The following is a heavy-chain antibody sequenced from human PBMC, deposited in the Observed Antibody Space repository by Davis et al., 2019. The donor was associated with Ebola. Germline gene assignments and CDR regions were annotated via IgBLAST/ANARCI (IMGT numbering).Heavy chain of an antibody. CDR1: GGTFSSYA. CDR2: INPNSGGT. Sequence: AASVKVSCKASGGTFSSYAISWVRQAPGQGLEWMGWINPNSGGTNYAQKFQGRVTMTRDTSISTAYMELSRLRSDDTAVYYCARSSGLYYFDYWGQGTLVTVSS. D-gene: IGHD6-19*01. V-gene: IGHV1-2*02. CDR3: ARSSGLYYFDY. J-gene: IGHJ4*02.